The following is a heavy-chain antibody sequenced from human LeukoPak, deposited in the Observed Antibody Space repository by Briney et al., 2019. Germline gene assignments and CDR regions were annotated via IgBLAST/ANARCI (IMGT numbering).Heavy chain of an antibody. CDR3: ARGLGYYYDTHFDY. J-gene: IGHJ4*02. Sequence: SETLSLTCTVSGGSISGYYWSWIRQPPGKGLEWIGEINHSGSTNYNPSLKSRVTISVDTSKNQFSLKLSSVTAADTAVYYCARGLGYYYDTHFDYWGQGTLVTVSS. CDR2: INHSGST. D-gene: IGHD3-22*01. V-gene: IGHV4-34*01. CDR1: GGSISGYY.